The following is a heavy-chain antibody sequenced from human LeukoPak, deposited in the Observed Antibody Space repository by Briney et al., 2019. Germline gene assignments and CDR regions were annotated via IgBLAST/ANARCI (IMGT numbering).Heavy chain of an antibody. D-gene: IGHD4-17*01. CDR1: GFTFSRYA. CDR2: ISYDANIGSNK. V-gene: IGHV3-30-3*01. J-gene: IGHJ6*02. CDR3: ARDSDSTTVTNGMDV. Sequence: GRSLRLSCATSGFTFSRYAMHWVRQAPGKGLEWVALISYDANIGSNKYYADSVKGRFTISRDNAKNSLYLQMNSLRAEDTAVYYCARDSDSTTVTNGMDVWGQGTTVTVSS.